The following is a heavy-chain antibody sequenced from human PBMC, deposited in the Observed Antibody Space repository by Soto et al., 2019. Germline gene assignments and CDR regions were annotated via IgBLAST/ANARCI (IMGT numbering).Heavy chain of an antibody. D-gene: IGHD5-18*01. Sequence: GGFLRLSCAASGFTFSSYAMHWVRQAPGKGLEWVAVISYDGGNKYYADSVKGRFTISRDNSKNTLYLQMNSLRVEDTAVYYCARNWGYSYGYPPGYWGQGTLVTVSS. V-gene: IGHV3-30-3*01. J-gene: IGHJ4*02. CDR1: GFTFSSYA. CDR2: ISYDGGNK. CDR3: ARNWGYSYGYPPGY.